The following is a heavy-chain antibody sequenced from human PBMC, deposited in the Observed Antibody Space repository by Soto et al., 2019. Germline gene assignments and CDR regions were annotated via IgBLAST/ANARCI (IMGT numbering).Heavy chain of an antibody. V-gene: IGHV4-59*08. CDR3: ARRYGSAIDY. Sequence: QVQLQESGPGLVKPSETLSLTCTVSGGSISSYYWSWIRQPPGKGLEWIGYIYYSGSTNYNPSLKSRVTIPVATSKNPFSLKLSSVTAADTAVYYCARRYGSAIDYWGQGTLVTVSS. CDR1: GGSISSYY. CDR2: IYYSGST. J-gene: IGHJ4*02. D-gene: IGHD1-26*01.